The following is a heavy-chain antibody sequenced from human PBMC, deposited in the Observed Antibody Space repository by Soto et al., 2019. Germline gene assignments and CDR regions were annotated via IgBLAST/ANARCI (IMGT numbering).Heavy chain of an antibody. Sequence: QVQLVQSGAEVKEPGSSVKVSCKASGDLFNNHAFNWVRQAPGQGLEWMGRISPLFSTTNYAQKFQGRVTIGADELTTVVYLEVNNLESDDSAIYYCAASSAIAAAGYFKFWGQGTLLTVSP. CDR1: GDLFNNHA. CDR3: AASSAIAAAGYFKF. CDR2: ISPLFSTT. J-gene: IGHJ4*02. D-gene: IGHD6-13*01. V-gene: IGHV1-69*01.